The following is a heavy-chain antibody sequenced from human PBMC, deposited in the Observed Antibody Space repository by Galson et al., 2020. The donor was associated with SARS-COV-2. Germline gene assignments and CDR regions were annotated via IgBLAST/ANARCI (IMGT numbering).Heavy chain of an antibody. Sequence: GGSLRLSCTASGFTFGDYAMSWFRQAPGKGLEWEGFIRSKAYGGTTEYAASVKGRFTISRDDSKSIAYLQMNSLKTEDTAVYYCTRAGIQLWLLDWFDPWGQGTLVTVSS. CDR2: IRSKAYGGTT. J-gene: IGHJ5*02. V-gene: IGHV3-49*03. CDR3: TRAGIQLWLLDWFDP. D-gene: IGHD5-18*01. CDR1: GFTFGDYA.